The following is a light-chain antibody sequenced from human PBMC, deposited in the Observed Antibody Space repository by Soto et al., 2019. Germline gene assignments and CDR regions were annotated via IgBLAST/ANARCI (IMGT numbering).Light chain of an antibody. CDR2: DVS. Sequence: QAVVTQRRSVSGSPGQSVTISCTGTSSDVGDYNYVSWYQQYPGKAPKLVIYDVSKRPSGVTDRFSGSKSVNTASLTISGLQAEDEADYYCCSFAGSYTFWVFGGGTKLTVL. CDR3: CSFAGSYTFWV. V-gene: IGLV2-11*01. J-gene: IGLJ3*02. CDR1: SSDVGDYNY.